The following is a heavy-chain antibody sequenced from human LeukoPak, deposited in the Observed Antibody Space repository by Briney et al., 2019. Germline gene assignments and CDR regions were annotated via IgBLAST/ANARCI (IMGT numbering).Heavy chain of an antibody. CDR2: INHRGST. D-gene: IGHD6-13*01. V-gene: IGHV4-34*01. Sequence: PSETLSLTCAVYGGSFSGYYWSWIRQPPGKGLEWIGEINHRGSTNYNPSLKSRVTISVDTSKNQFSLKLSSVTAADTAVYYCATIAAAGIWPHYWGQGTLVTVSS. CDR1: GGSFSGYY. J-gene: IGHJ4*02. CDR3: ATIAAAGIWPHY.